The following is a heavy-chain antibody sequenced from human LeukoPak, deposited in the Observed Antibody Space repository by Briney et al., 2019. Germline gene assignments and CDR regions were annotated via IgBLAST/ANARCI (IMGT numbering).Heavy chain of an antibody. CDR1: GFTFSSYG. CDR2: IWYDGSNK. D-gene: IGHD2-2*01. Sequence: GGSLRLSCAASGFTFSSYGMHWVRQAPGKGLEWVAVIWYDGSNKYYADSVKGRFTISRDNAKNSLYLQMNSLRAEDTAVYYCARDIRARGTNIVVVPAALDYWGQGTLVTVSS. CDR3: ARDIRARGTNIVVVPAALDY. V-gene: IGHV3-33*01. J-gene: IGHJ4*02.